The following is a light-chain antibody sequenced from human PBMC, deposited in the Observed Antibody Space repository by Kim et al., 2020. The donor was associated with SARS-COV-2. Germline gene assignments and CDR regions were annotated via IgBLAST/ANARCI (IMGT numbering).Light chain of an antibody. J-gene: IGKJ1*01. CDR3: QQYNNWPPT. V-gene: IGKV3-15*01. CDR1: QSVSSN. CDR2: GAC. Sequence: VSPWERATSSRRACQSVSSNLAWYQQKPGQAPRILIYGACTSATGIPARFSGSGSGTEFTLTISSLQSEDFAVYCCQQYNNWPPTFGQGTKVDIK.